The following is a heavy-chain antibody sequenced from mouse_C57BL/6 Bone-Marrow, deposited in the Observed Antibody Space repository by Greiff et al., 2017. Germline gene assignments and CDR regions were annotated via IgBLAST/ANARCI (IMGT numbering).Heavy chain of an antibody. Sequence: EVKVVESGGGLVQSGRSLRLSCATSGFTFSDFYMEWVRQAPGKGLEWIAASRNKANDYTTEYSASVKGRFIVSRDTSQSILYLQMNALRAEDTAIYYCASDALVTNYYAMDYWGQGTSVTVSS. V-gene: IGHV7-1*01. CDR1: GFTFSDFY. CDR2: SRNKANDYTT. D-gene: IGHD2-5*01. J-gene: IGHJ4*01. CDR3: ASDALVTNYYAMDY.